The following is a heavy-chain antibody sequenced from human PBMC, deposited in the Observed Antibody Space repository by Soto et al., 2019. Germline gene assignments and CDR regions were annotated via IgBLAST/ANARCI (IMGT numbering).Heavy chain of an antibody. V-gene: IGHV1-2*04. Sequence: ASVKVSCKASGYTFTGYYMHWVRQAPGQGLEWMGWINPNSGGTNFAQKFQGWVTMTRDTSISTAYMELSRLRSDDTAVYYCARDRVDTAMDIRYYFDYWGQGTPVTVSS. J-gene: IGHJ4*02. CDR2: INPNSGGT. CDR1: GYTFTGYY. D-gene: IGHD5-18*01. CDR3: ARDRVDTAMDIRYYFDY.